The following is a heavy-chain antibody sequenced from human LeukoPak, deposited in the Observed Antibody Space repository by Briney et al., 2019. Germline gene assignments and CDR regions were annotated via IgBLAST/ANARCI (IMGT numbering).Heavy chain of an antibody. CDR2: IYHSGTT. J-gene: IGHJ4*02. CDR1: GDSMTRGGYY. V-gene: IGHV4-31*03. CDR3: ARAVDYRNYFDY. Sequence: PSQTLSRPCTVSGDSMTRGGYYWSWVRQHPGKGLEWVGFIYHSGTTFYNPSLESRATISVDTSQSQFSLKLTSVTAADTAVYYCARAVDYRNYFDYWGQGALVTVSS. D-gene: IGHD4-11*01.